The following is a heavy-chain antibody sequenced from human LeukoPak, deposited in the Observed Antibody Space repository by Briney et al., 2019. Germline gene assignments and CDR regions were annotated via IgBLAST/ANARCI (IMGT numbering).Heavy chain of an antibody. Sequence: GGSLRLSCAASGFTVSSNYMNWVRQAPGKGLEWVSSISSSSSYVYYADSVKGRFTISRDNAKNSLYLQMNSLRAEDTAVYYCARGMATIDGYYYYMDVWGKGTTVTVSS. J-gene: IGHJ6*03. CDR2: ISSSSSYV. CDR3: ARGMATIDGYYYYMDV. D-gene: IGHD5-24*01. V-gene: IGHV3-21*01. CDR1: GFTVSSNY.